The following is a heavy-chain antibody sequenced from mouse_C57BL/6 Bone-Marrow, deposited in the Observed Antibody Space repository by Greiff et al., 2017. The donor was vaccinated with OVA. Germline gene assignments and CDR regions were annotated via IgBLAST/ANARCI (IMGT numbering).Heavy chain of an antibody. Sequence: EVQLVESGGDLVKPGGSLKLSCAASGFTFSSYGMSWVRQTPDKRLEWVATISSGGSYTYYPDSVKGRFTISRDNAKNTLYLQMSSLKSEDTAMYYCARRYYSKNDFDYWGQGTTLTVSS. CDR2: ISSGGSYT. CDR3: ARRYYSKNDFDY. CDR1: GFTFSSYG. V-gene: IGHV5-6*01. D-gene: IGHD2-5*01. J-gene: IGHJ2*01.